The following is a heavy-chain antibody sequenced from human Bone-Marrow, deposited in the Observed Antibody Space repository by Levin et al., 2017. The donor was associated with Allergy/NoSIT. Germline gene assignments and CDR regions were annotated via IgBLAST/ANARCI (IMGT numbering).Heavy chain of an antibody. J-gene: IGHJ6*02. Sequence: ASVKVSCACSGFTFSAYAMNWVRQAPGKGLEWVSGISDSGAGTYYADSVKGRFTISRDNSKNTVQLQMNNLRADDTAVYFCIRVAAIRGMDVWGQGTTVTVFS. V-gene: IGHV3-23*01. CDR2: ISDSGAGT. CDR1: GFTFSAYA. D-gene: IGHD5-12*01. CDR3: IRVAAIRGMDV.